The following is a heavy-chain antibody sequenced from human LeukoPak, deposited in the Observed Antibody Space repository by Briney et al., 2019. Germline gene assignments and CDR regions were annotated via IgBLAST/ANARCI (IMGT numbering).Heavy chain of an antibody. CDR2: INARGDT. CDR3: AKGQVPAARGYNWFDP. J-gene: IGHJ5*02. V-gene: IGHV4-34*01. Sequence: SETLSLTCAVYGWSFNDYYWNWIRQPPGKGLEWIGEINARGDTNYNPSLKSRVNISVDTSKKQFSLRLTSMIAADTALYYCAKGQVPAARGYNWFDPWGQGALVTVSS. D-gene: IGHD2-2*01. CDR1: GWSFNDYY.